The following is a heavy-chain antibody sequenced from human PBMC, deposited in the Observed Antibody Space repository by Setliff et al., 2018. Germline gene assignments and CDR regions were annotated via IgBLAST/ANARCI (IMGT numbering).Heavy chain of an antibody. Sequence: QPGGSLRLSCVVSGFSFSRHWMSWVRQAPGKGLEWVADIKQDGSTKYYLDSVKGRFTISRDNAKRSLYLQMNSLRADDTGVYYCVRDDADNYDAFDNWGQGTLVTVSS. CDR2: IKQDGSTK. D-gene: IGHD3-22*01. J-gene: IGHJ3*02. V-gene: IGHV3-7*01. CDR3: VRDDADNYDAFDN. CDR1: GFSFSRHW.